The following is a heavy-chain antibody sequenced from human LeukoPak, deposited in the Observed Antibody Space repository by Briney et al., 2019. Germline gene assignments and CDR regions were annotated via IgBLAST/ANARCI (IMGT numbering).Heavy chain of an antibody. CDR1: GFTFSSYA. CDR2: ISGSGGST. CDR3: AKKGAHGGAYYIDY. D-gene: IGHD2-15*01. J-gene: IGHJ4*02. Sequence: GGSLRLSCAAPGFTFSSYAMSWVRQAPGKGLEWVSAISGSGGSTYYADSVKGRFTISRDNSKNTLYLQMNSLRAEDTAVYYCAKKGAHGGAYYIDYWGQGTLVTVSS. V-gene: IGHV3-23*01.